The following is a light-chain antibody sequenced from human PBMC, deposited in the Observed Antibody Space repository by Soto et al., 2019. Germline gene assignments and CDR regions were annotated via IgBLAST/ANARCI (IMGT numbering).Light chain of an antibody. Sequence: DIVLTQSPDSLAVSLGERATINCKSSQSVLYSSNSENYLAWYQQKPGQPPKLLIYWTSTRESGVPDRFSGSGSGTDFTLTISSLQAEDVSIYYCQQYYRTPPTFGQGTKLDIK. CDR1: QSVLYSSNSENY. V-gene: IGKV4-1*01. CDR3: QQYYRTPPT. CDR2: WTS. J-gene: IGKJ2*01.